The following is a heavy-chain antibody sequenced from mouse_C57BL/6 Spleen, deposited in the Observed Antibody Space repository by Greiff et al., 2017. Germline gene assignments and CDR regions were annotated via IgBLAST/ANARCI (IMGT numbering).Heavy chain of an antibody. V-gene: IGHV1-52*01. CDR3: ARGYGSSPACFAY. J-gene: IGHJ3*01. CDR1: GYTFTSYW. D-gene: IGHD1-1*01. Sequence: VQLQQPGAELVRPGSSVKLSCKASGYTFTSYWMHWVKQRPIQGLEWIGNIDPSDSETHYNQKFKDKATLTVDKSSSTAYMQLSSLTSEDSAVYYCARGYGSSPACFAYWGQGTLVTGSA. CDR2: IDPSDSET.